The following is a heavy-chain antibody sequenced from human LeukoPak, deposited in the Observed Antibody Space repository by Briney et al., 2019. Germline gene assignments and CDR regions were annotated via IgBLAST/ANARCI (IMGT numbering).Heavy chain of an antibody. CDR3: AKSGGYGLIDY. D-gene: IGHD6-25*01. V-gene: IGHV4-34*01. CDR2: INHSGST. Sequence: SETLSLTCAVFGGSFSAYYWSWIRQPPGKGLEWIGEINHSGSTNYNPSLKSRVTISVDTSKNQFSLKVSSVTAADTAVYYCAKSGGYGLIDYWGQGTLVTVSS. J-gene: IGHJ4*01. CDR1: GGSFSAYY.